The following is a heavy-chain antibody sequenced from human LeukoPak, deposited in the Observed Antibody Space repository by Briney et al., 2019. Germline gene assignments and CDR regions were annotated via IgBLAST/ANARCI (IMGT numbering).Heavy chain of an antibody. CDR1: GGSISSSSYY. J-gene: IGHJ5*02. CDR2: IYYSGST. CDR3: ARRRRSLGLARDPNWFDP. D-gene: IGHD2-15*01. Sequence: SETLSLTCTVSGGSISSSSYYWGWIRQPPGKGLEWIGSIYYSGSTYYNPSLKSRVTISVDTSKNQFSLKLSSVTAADTAVYYCARRRRSLGLARDPNWFDPWGQGTLVTVSS. V-gene: IGHV4-39*01.